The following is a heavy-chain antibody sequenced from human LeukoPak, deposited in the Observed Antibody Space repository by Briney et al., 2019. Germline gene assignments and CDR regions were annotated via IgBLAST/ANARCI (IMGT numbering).Heavy chain of an antibody. J-gene: IGHJ4*02. Sequence: TPSETLSLTCTVSGGSISSSNYYWGWIRQPPGKGLEWIGSIYYSGRTYYNPSLKSRVTISVDTSRNQFSLKLSSVTAADTAVYYCARVEYSSSCDYWGQGTLVTVSS. V-gene: IGHV4-39*07. CDR2: IYYSGRT. D-gene: IGHD6-6*01. CDR1: GGSISSSNYY. CDR3: ARVEYSSSCDY.